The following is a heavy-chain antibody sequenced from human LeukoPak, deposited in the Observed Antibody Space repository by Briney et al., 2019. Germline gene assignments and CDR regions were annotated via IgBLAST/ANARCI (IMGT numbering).Heavy chain of an antibody. J-gene: IGHJ3*02. CDR3: ARDLGCLYSSGCTHAFDI. D-gene: IGHD6-19*01. CDR2: IYSGGST. CDR1: GFTVSSNY. V-gene: IGHV3-53*01. Sequence: GGSLRLSCAASGFTVSSNYMSWVRQAPGKGLEWVSVIYSGGSTYYADSVKGRFTISRDNSKNTLYLQMNSLRAEDTAVYYCARDLGCLYSSGCTHAFDIWGQGTMVTVSS.